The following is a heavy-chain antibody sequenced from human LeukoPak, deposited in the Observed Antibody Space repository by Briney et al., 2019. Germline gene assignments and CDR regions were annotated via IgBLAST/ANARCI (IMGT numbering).Heavy chain of an antibody. CDR2: INPSGGST. CDR3: ANGRGYSYATANGY. CDR1: GFTFTSYY. Sequence: ASVKVSCKASGFTFTSYYIHWVRQAPGQGLEWMGIINPSGGSTTYAQKFHGRVTMTRDTSTRTVYMELSSLRSEDTAVYCCANGRGYSYATANGYGGQGTLVTVSS. D-gene: IGHD5-18*01. J-gene: IGHJ4*02. V-gene: IGHV1-46*01.